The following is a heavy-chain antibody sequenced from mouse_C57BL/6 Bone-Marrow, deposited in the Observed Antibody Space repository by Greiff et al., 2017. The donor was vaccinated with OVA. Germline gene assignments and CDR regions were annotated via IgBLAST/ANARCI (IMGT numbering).Heavy chain of an antibody. Sequence: VQLQQPGAELVKPGASVKVSCKASGYTFTSYWMHWVKQRPGQGLEWIGRIHPSDSDTNYNQKFKGKATLTVDKSSSTAYMQLSSLTSEDSAVYYCAMVIYYDYDGFAYWGQGTLVTVSA. D-gene: IGHD2-4*01. J-gene: IGHJ3*01. V-gene: IGHV1-74*01. CDR3: AMVIYYDYDGFAY. CDR1: GYTFTSYW. CDR2: IHPSDSDT.